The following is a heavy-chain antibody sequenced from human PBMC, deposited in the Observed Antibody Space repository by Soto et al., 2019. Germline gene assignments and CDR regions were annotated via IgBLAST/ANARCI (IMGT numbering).Heavy chain of an antibody. J-gene: IGHJ4*02. CDR1: GYTFTSYY. V-gene: IGHV1-46*01. D-gene: IGHD3-10*01. CDR2: INPSGGST. Sequence: ASVKVSCKASGYTFTSYYMHWVRQAPGQGLEWMGIINPSGGSTSYARKFQGRVTMTRDTSTSTVYMELSSLRSGDTAVYYCARPTSRGQTPGYWGQGTLVTVSS. CDR3: ARPTSRGQTPGY.